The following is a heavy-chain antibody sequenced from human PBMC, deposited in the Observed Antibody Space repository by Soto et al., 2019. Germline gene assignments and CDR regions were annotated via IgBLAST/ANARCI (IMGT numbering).Heavy chain of an antibody. D-gene: IGHD3-22*01. CDR1: GFTFSSYG. CDR3: AKGEAQTMIVVVQYGMDV. CDR2: ISYDGSNK. J-gene: IGHJ6*02. V-gene: IGHV3-30*18. Sequence: GGSLRLSCAASGFTFSSYGMHWVRQAPGKGLEWVAIISYDGSNKYYADSVKGRFTISRDNSKNTLYLQMNSLRAEDTAVYYCAKGEAQTMIVVVQYGMDVWGQGTTVTVSS.